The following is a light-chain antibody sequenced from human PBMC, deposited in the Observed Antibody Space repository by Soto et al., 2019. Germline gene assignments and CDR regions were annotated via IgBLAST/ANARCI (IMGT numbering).Light chain of an antibody. CDR1: QDIGNF. V-gene: IGKV1-27*01. Sequence: ILMTQNSFSLSAFVGDRVTITCRASQDIGNFLAWYQQKPGKVPKLLIYAASTLQSGVPSRFSGSGSGTDFTLTISSLQPEDFATYYCQKCEGAPVTFGGGTKVDIK. J-gene: IGKJ4*01. CDR3: QKCEGAPVT. CDR2: AAS.